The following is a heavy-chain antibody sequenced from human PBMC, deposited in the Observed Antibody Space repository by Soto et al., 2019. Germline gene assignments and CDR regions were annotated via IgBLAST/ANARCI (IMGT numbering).Heavy chain of an antibody. J-gene: IGHJ4*02. CDR3: ARLWRFGELLFFDH. V-gene: IGHV1-2*02. CDR2: INPNSGGT. Sequence: GASVKVSCKASGYTFTGYYMHWVRQAPGQGLEWMGWINPNSGGTNYAQKFQGRVTMTRDTSISTAYMELSRLRSDDTAVYYCARLWRFGELLFFDHWGQGPMVTVXS. D-gene: IGHD3-10*01. CDR1: GYTFTGYY.